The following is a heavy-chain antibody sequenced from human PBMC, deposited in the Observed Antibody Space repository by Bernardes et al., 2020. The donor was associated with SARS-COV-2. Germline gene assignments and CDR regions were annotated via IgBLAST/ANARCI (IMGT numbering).Heavy chain of an antibody. CDR3: ARGSGNYYFDL. J-gene: IGHJ4*02. V-gene: IGHV3-74*01. Sequence: SRGGGDIKKTNYSDSVKVRFSISRDNAKNTVYLQMNSLRVEDTALYYCARGSGNYYFDLWGQGILVTVSS. CDR2: GGGDIKKT. D-gene: IGHD1-26*01.